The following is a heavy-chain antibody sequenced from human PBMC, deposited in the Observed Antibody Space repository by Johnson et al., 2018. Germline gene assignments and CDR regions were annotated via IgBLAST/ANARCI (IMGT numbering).Heavy chain of an antibody. J-gene: IGHJ3*02. CDR1: GGSISNTIYY. CDR3: ARANYYDTSGYYLYAFDI. V-gene: IGHV4-39*07. CDR2: IYYIGST. D-gene: IGHD3-22*01. Sequence: QVRLQESGPGLVKPSETLSLTCTVSGGSISNTIYYWGWIRQPPGKGLEWIGSIYYIGSTYYNPSLRSRVTKSVDTSKNQFSLKLSSVTAADTAVYYCARANYYDTSGYYLYAFDIWGQGTMVTVSS.